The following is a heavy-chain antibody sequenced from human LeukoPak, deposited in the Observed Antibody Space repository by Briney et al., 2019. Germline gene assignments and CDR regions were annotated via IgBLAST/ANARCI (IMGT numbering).Heavy chain of an antibody. CDR1: GGSISSSNW. Sequence: SETLSLTCAVSGGSISSSNWWSWVRQSPGKGLEWIGEIYHSGSTNYNPSLKSRVTISVDKSKNQFSLNVSSVTAADTAVYYCARAEVVGAHLRSGYFQHWGQGTLVIVSS. J-gene: IGHJ1*01. CDR2: IYHSGST. V-gene: IGHV4-4*02. CDR3: ARAEVVGAHLRSGYFQH. D-gene: IGHD1-26*01.